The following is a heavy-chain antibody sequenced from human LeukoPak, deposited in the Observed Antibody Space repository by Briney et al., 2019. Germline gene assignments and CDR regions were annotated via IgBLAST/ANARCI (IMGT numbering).Heavy chain of an antibody. CDR1: GFTFSSYW. V-gene: IGHV3-7*03. CDR2: IMLDGSEK. Sequence: GGSLRLSCAASGFTFSSYWMSWVRQAPGQGLEWVANIMLDGSEKYYVDSVKGRFTISRDNAKNSLYLQMNSLGAEDTAVYYCASIKRIYDFWSGYHVPHYFNYWGQGTLVTVSS. D-gene: IGHD3-3*01. CDR3: ASIKRIYDFWSGYHVPHYFNY. J-gene: IGHJ4*02.